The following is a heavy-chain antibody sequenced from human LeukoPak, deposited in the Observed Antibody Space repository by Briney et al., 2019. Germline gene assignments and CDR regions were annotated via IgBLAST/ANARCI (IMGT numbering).Heavy chain of an antibody. CDR3: AGDLWPHGMDV. CDR2: ISSSSSYI. D-gene: IGHD2/OR15-2a*01. J-gene: IGHJ6*02. V-gene: IGHV3-21*01. CDR1: GFTFSSYS. Sequence: GGSLKLSCAASGFTFSSYSMNWVRQAPGKGLEWVSSISSSSSYIYYADSVKGRFTISRDNAKNSLYLQMNSLRAEDTAVYYCAGDLWPHGMDVWGQGTTVTVSS.